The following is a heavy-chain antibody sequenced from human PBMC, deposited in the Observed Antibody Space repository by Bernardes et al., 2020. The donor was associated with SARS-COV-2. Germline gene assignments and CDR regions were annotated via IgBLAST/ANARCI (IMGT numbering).Heavy chain of an antibody. CDR3: AKAPGRIAAAGNWFDP. CDR1: GFTFSSYG. CDR2: MSDDGSDK. V-gene: IGHV3-30*18. Sequence: GGSLRLSCAASGFTFSSYGMHWVRQAPGKGLEWVAVMSDDGSDKYYADSVKGRITISRDNSKNTLYLQMNSLRAEDTAVYYCAKAPGRIAAAGNWFDPWGQGTLVTVSS. D-gene: IGHD6-13*01. J-gene: IGHJ5*02.